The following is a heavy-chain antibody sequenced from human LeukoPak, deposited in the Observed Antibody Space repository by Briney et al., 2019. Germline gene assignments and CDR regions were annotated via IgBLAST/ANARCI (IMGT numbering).Heavy chain of an antibody. D-gene: IGHD2-2*01. Sequence: ASVKVSCKASGYTFTSYDINWVRQATGQGLEWMGWMNPNSGNTGYAQKFQGRVTMTRNTSISTAYMELSSLRSEDTAVYYCARDHGVPAAMGYYYYGMDVWGQGTTVTVSS. V-gene: IGHV1-8*01. CDR1: GYTFTSYD. CDR2: MNPNSGNT. CDR3: ARDHGVPAAMGYYYYGMDV. J-gene: IGHJ6*02.